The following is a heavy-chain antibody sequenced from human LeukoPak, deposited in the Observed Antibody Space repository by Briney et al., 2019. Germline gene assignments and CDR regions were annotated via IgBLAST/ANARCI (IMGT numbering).Heavy chain of an antibody. Sequence: GASVKVSCTASGYTFTSYGISWVRQAPGQGLEWMGWISAYNGNTNYAQKLQGRVTMTTDTSTSTAYMELSSLRSDDTAVYYCARDGSSITIFGVVTQTYYYYGMDVWGQGTTVTVSS. CDR3: ARDGSSITIFGVVTQTYYYYGMDV. J-gene: IGHJ6*02. CDR1: GYTFTSYG. V-gene: IGHV1-18*01. D-gene: IGHD3-3*01. CDR2: ISAYNGNT.